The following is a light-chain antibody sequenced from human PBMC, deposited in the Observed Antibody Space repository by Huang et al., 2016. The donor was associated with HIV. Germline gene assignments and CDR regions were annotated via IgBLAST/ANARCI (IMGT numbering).Light chain of an antibody. CDR1: QSVLYSSNNKNY. Sequence: DIVMTQSPDSLAVSLGERATINCKSSQSVLYSSNNKNYLAWYQQKPGQPPKLLIYWASTRESGVPDRFSGSGSGTDFTLTIGRLQAEDVAVYYCQQYFSAPLTFGGGTKVEIK. CDR2: WAS. V-gene: IGKV4-1*01. CDR3: QQYFSAPLT. J-gene: IGKJ4*01.